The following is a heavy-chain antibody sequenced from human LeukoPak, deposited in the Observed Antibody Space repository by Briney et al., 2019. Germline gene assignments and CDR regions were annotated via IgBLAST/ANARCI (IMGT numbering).Heavy chain of an antibody. Sequence: GASVKVSCKASGGTFSSYAISWVRQAPGQGLEWMGWISTYNGDTKYAQKFQGRVTMTTDTSTSTTYMELRSLTSDDTAVYYCARDSDWVFDLWGRGTVVTVSS. CDR3: ARDSDWVFDL. V-gene: IGHV1-18*01. J-gene: IGHJ2*01. D-gene: IGHD3-9*01. CDR2: ISTYNGDT. CDR1: GGTFSSYA.